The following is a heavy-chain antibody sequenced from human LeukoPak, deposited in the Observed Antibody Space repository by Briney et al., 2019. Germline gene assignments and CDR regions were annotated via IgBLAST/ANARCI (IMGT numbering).Heavy chain of an antibody. CDR1: GFTFSDYY. V-gene: IGHV3-11*06. D-gene: IGHD3-10*01. CDR3: ARFTSRVWFGELYFDY. J-gene: IGHJ4*02. Sequence: GGSLRLSCAASGFTFSDYYMSWIRQTPGKGLEWVSYISSSSSYTNYADSVKGRFTVSRDNAKNSLYLQMNSLRAEDTAVYYCARFTSRVWFGELYFDYWGQGTLVTVSS. CDR2: ISSSSSYT.